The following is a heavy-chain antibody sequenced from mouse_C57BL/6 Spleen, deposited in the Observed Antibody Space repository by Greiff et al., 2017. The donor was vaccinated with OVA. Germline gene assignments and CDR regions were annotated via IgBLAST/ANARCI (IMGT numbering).Heavy chain of an antibody. CDR2: ISDGGSYT. Sequence: EVQGVESGGDLVKPGGSLKLSCAASGFTFSSYAMSWVRQTPEKRLEWVATISDGGSYTYYPDNVKGRFTISRDNAKNNLYLQMSHLKSEDTAMYYCARDLWFAYWGQGTLVTVSA. CDR1: GFTFSSYA. V-gene: IGHV5-4*01. CDR3: ARDLWFAY. J-gene: IGHJ3*01.